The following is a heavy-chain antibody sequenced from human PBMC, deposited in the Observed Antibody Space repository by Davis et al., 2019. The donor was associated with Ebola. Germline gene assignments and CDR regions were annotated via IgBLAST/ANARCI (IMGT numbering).Heavy chain of an antibody. V-gene: IGHV5-51*01. CDR2: IYPGDSDT. J-gene: IGHJ3*02. CDR3: ARHPLDAFDI. CDR1: GYSFTSYW. Sequence: PGGSLRLSCKGSGYSFTSYWIGWVRQMPGKGLEWMGIIYPGDSDTRYSPSFQGQVTISADKSISTAYLQWSSLKASDTAMYYCARHPLDAFDIWGQGTMVTVSS.